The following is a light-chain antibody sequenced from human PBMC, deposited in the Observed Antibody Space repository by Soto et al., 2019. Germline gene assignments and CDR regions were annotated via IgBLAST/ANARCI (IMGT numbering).Light chain of an antibody. CDR1: QGISNY. CDR2: GAS. Sequence: DIQMTQSPSSLYAYLGDRVTITCRASQGISNYLAWYQQKPGRLPKLLLFGASTLQSGVPARFSGSGSGTLFTLTINGLLPEDVATYYCQKYDRAPFTFGPGTKVDF. J-gene: IGKJ3*01. V-gene: IGKV1-27*01. CDR3: QKYDRAPFT.